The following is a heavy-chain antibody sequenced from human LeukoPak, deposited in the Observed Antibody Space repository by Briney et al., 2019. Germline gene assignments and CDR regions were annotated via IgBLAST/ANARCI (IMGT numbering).Heavy chain of an antibody. Sequence: GGSLRLSCAASGFTFSSYAMSWVRQAPGKGLEWVSTIGGSGGSTYYADSVKGRFTISRDNSKNTLYLQLNSLRAEDTAVYYCAKGEYSSSPWFDPWGQETLVTVSS. V-gene: IGHV3-23*01. CDR1: GFTFSSYA. CDR2: IGGSGGST. CDR3: AKGEYSSSPWFDP. J-gene: IGHJ5*02. D-gene: IGHD6-6*01.